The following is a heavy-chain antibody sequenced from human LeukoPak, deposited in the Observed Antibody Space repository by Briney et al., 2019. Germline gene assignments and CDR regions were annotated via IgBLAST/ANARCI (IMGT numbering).Heavy chain of an antibody. CDR3: ARLPIVGATPDY. D-gene: IGHD1-26*01. V-gene: IGHV4-39*01. Sequence: SETLSLTCTVSGGSISSSSYYWGWIRQPPGKGLEWIGSIYYSGSTYYNPSLKSRVTISVDTSKNQFSLKLSSVTAADTAVYYCARLPIVGATPDYWGQGTLVTVSS. J-gene: IGHJ4*02. CDR1: GGSISSSSYY. CDR2: IYYSGST.